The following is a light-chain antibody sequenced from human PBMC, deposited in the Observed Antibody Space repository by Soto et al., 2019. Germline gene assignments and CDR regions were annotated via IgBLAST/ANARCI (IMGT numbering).Light chain of an antibody. Sequence: QSVLTQPPSVSGAPGQRVTISCSGSNSNIGTGYDVHWYQQLPGTAPKLLIYANTNRPSGVPDRFSGSQSGTSASLAITGLQAEDEADYYCQSFDSSLSGWAFGGGTKLTVL. J-gene: IGLJ3*02. V-gene: IGLV1-40*01. CDR3: QSFDSSLSGWA. CDR2: ANT. CDR1: NSNIGTGYD.